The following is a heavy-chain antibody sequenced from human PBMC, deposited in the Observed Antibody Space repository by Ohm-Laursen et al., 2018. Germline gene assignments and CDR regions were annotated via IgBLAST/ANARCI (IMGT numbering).Heavy chain of an antibody. D-gene: IGHD6-13*01. CDR3: AKGDSSRWYFDY. Sequence: SLRLSCSASGFTFSSYAMSWVRQAPGKGLEWVSAISGSGGSTYYADSVKGRFTISRDNSKNTLYLQMNSLRAEDTAVYYCAKGDSSRWYFDYWGQGTLVTVSS. CDR2: ISGSGGST. J-gene: IGHJ4*02. CDR1: GFTFSSYA. V-gene: IGHV3-23*01.